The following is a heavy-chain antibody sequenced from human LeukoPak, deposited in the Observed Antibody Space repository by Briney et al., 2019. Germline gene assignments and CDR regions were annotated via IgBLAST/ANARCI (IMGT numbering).Heavy chain of an antibody. V-gene: IGHV4-31*03. CDR3: AREGTSGTHLNWFDP. D-gene: IGHD1-1*01. CDR2: FFYSGST. CDR1: GGSISSGGYY. J-gene: IGHJ5*02. Sequence: SETLSLTCTVSGGSISSGGYYWSWIRQHPEKGLEWIGYFFYSGSTYYNLSLKSRLTISVDTSKNQFSLKLSSVTAADTAVYYCAREGTSGTHLNWFDPWGQGTLVTVSS.